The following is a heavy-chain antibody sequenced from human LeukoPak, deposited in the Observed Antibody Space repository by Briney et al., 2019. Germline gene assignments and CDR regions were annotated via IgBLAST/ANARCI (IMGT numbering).Heavy chain of an antibody. D-gene: IGHD2-2*01. J-gene: IGHJ2*01. CDR2: IYYSGST. CDR1: GGSISSYY. V-gene: IGHV4-59*01. CDR3: ARATPAYCSSTSCSHWYFDL. Sequence: SETLSLTCTVSGGSISSYYWSWIRQPPGKGLEWIGYIYYSGSTNYNPSLKSRVTISVDTSKNQFSLKLSSVTAADTAVYYCARATPAYCSSTSCSHWYFDLWGRGTLVTVSS.